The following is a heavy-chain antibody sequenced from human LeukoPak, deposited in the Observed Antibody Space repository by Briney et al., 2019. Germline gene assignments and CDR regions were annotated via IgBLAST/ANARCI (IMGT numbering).Heavy chain of an antibody. V-gene: IGHV4-34*01. CDR1: GGSFSGYY. CDR2: INHRGST. Sequence: SETLSLTCAVYGGSFSGYYWSWIRQPPGKGLEWIGEINHRGSTNYNPSLKSRVTISVDTSKNQFSLKLSSVTAADTAVYYCAREVRYFDWSHRFDPWGQGTLVTVSS. D-gene: IGHD3-9*01. CDR3: AREVRYFDWSHRFDP. J-gene: IGHJ5*02.